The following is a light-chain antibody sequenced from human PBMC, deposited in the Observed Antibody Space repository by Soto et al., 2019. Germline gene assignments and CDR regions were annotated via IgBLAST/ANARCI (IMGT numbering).Light chain of an antibody. J-gene: IGKJ4*01. CDR1: QSVSSR. Sequence: EIVMTQSPDTLSVSPGERATLSCRASQSVSSRLAWYQQKPGQAPRLLMYGASTRATGIPARFSGSGSGTDFTLTISSLQSEDFAVYYCQQYNTWLTFGGGTKVDIK. CDR2: GAS. CDR3: QQYNTWLT. V-gene: IGKV3-15*01.